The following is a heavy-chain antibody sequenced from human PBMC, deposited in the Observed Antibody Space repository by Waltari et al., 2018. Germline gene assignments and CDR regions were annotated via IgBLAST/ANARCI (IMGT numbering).Heavy chain of an antibody. V-gene: IGHV4-4*01. CDR3: ARVVVVPAASRGQNYYYYMDV. D-gene: IGHD2-2*01. CDR1: GGSISSSNW. Sequence: QVQLQESGPGLVKPSGTLSLTCAVSGGSISSSNWWSWVRQPPGKGLGWIGEIYHSGSTNYNPSLKSRVTISVDKSKNQFSLKLSSVTAADTAVYCCARVVVVPAASRGQNYYYYMDVWGKGTTVTVSS. J-gene: IGHJ6*03. CDR2: IYHSGST.